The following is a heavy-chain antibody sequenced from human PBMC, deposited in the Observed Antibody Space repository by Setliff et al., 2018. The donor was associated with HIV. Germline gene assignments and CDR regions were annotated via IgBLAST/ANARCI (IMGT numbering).Heavy chain of an antibody. CDR2: VQYVGPA. CDR1: GDDINRDF. Sequence: NPSETLSLTCSVSGDDINRDFWTWMRQPPGKGLEWIGYVQYVGPANYNPSLQSRPTLSIDTSKNQFSLKLISVTAADTAVYYCARGEQPASRSGLLYWGQGMLVTVSS. D-gene: IGHD3-22*01. V-gene: IGHV4-59*01. CDR3: ARGEQPASRSGLLY. J-gene: IGHJ4*02.